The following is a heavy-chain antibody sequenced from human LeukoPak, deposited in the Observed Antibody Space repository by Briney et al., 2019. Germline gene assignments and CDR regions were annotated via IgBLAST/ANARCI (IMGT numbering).Heavy chain of an antibody. CDR1: GFTVSSNY. J-gene: IGHJ4*02. CDR3: ARDRDDYPDY. Sequence: GGSLRLSCAASGFTVSSNYMSWVRQAPGKGLEWVSVIYSGGSTYYADFVKGRFTISRDNSKNTLYLQMNSLRAEDTAVYYCARDRDDYPDYWGQGTLVTVSS. CDR2: IYSGGST. V-gene: IGHV3-53*01.